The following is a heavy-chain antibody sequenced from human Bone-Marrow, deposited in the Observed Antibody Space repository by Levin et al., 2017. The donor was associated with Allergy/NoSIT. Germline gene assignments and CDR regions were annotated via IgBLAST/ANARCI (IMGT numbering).Heavy chain of an antibody. CDR2: ISVTGSYI. CDR3: ARDPMTCSGGGCYHFDY. CDR1: GFTFYNYN. Sequence: PGGSLRLSCSASGFTFYNYNMHWVRQTPGKGLEWVSSISVTGSYIYYADSVKGRFTISRANTKNSLSLQMNSSRAEDTAVYYCARDPMTCSGGGCYHFDYWGRGALVTVSS. D-gene: IGHD2-15*01. J-gene: IGHJ4*02. V-gene: IGHV3-21*01.